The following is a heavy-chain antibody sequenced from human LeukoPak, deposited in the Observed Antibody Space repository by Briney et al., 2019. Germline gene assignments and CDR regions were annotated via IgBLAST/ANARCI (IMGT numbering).Heavy chain of an antibody. V-gene: IGHV3-48*02. Sequence: GGSLRLSCAASGFTFSSYSMNSVRQAPGKGLEWVSYISSGTSTIYYADSVKGRFTISRDNAKNSLYLQMNSLRDEDTAVYYCARVSGGHYGSGSYTAEGVWGQGTTVTVSS. D-gene: IGHD3-10*01. CDR2: ISSGTSTI. CDR3: ARVSGGHYGSGSYTAEGV. CDR1: GFTFSSYS. J-gene: IGHJ6*02.